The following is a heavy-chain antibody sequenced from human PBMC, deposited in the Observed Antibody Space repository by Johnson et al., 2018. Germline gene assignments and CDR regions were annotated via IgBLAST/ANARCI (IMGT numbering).Heavy chain of an antibody. J-gene: IGHJ6*02. CDR3: ARDFYPYYYGMGV. Sequence: QVQLVQSGGGVVQPGRSLRLSCAASGFTFSSYGMHWVRQAPGKGLEWVAVIWYDGSNKYYADSVKGRFTISRDNSKNTLYLQMNSLRAEDTAVYYCARDFYPYYYGMGVGGQGTTVTVSS. CDR1: GFTFSSYG. D-gene: IGHD3-3*01. CDR2: IWYDGSNK. V-gene: IGHV3-33*01.